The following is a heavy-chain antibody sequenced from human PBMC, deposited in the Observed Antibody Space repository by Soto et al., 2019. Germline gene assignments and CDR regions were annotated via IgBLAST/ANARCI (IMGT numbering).Heavy chain of an antibody. V-gene: IGHV4-59*08. J-gene: IGHJ6*02. CDR1: GGSITSHY. Sequence: SDTLSLTCSVSGGSITSHYWTWVRQPPGKGLEWIGYMYYSGRTNYNPSLKSRVTVSIDPSKNQFSLQMSSITAADTAVYYCARGVLLAPDVWGQGTTVT. CDR2: MYYSGRT. CDR3: ARGVLLAPDV. D-gene: IGHD1-26*01.